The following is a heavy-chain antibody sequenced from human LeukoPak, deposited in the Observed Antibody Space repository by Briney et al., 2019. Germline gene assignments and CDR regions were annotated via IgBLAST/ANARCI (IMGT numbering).Heavy chain of an antibody. V-gene: IGHV3-13*01. D-gene: IGHD6-19*01. CDR1: GFTFSSYD. CDR2: IGTAGDT. Sequence: GGSLRLSCAASGFTFSSYDMHWVRQATGKGLEWVSAIGTAGDTYYPGSVKGRFTISRENAKNSLYLQMNSLRAGDTAVYYCARVQYSSGWYYFDYWGQGTLVTVS. J-gene: IGHJ4*02. CDR3: ARVQYSSGWYYFDY.